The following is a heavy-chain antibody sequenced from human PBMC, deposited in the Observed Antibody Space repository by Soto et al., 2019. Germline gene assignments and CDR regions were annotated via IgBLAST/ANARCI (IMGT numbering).Heavy chain of an antibody. CDR2: IYYSGST. Sequence: SETLSLTCTVSGGSISSGDYYWSWIRQPPGKGLEWIGYIYYSGSTYYNPSLKSRVTISVDTSKNQFSLKLSSVTAADTAVYYCARGYYDFWSGYYVGYWGQGTLVTVSS. CDR1: GGSISSGDYY. CDR3: ARGYYDFWSGYYVGY. V-gene: IGHV4-30-4*01. D-gene: IGHD3-3*01. J-gene: IGHJ4*02.